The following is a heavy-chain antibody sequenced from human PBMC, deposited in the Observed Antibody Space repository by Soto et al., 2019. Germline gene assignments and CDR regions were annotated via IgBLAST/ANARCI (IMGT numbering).Heavy chain of an antibody. D-gene: IGHD4-17*01. V-gene: IGHV4-59*12. J-gene: IGHJ6*02. CDR1: GGSISSYY. Sequence: SETLSVTCTVSGGSISSYYWSWIRQPPWKGLEWIGYIYYSGSTNYNPSLKSRVTISVDTSKNQFSLKLSSVTAADTAVYYCAREGGLTTYYYYGMDVWGQGTTVTVSS. CDR2: IYYSGST. CDR3: AREGGLTTYYYYGMDV.